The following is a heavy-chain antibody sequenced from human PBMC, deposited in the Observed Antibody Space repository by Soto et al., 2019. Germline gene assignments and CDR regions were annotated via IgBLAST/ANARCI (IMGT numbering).Heavy chain of an antibody. CDR3: ARDSRSGYYLEY. J-gene: IGHJ4*01. CDR2: IYHSVGP. Sequence: HLQLQESGSGLVEPSQTLSLTCAVSGDSISNGGYSWNWIRQPPGKGLEWIASIYHSVGPDVNPSLKSRVTITVDSSNNQFSLKLKSVTAADTAVYYCARDSRSGYYLEYWGQGALITVSS. D-gene: IGHD3-22*01. CDR1: GDSISNGGYS. V-gene: IGHV4-30-2*01.